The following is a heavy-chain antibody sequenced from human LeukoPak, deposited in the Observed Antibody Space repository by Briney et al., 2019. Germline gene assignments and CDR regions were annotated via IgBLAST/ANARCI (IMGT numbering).Heavy chain of an antibody. V-gene: IGHV4-39*07. D-gene: IGHD2-15*01. CDR3: ARGTIVVVYYYYGMDV. J-gene: IGHJ6*02. Sequence: SETLSLTCTVSGGSISSGDYYWSWIRQPPGKGLEWIGEINHSGSTNYNPSLKSRVTISVDTSKNQFSLKLSSVTAADTAVYYCARGTIVVVYYYYGMDVWGQGTTVTVSS. CDR2: INHSGST. CDR1: GGSISSGDYY.